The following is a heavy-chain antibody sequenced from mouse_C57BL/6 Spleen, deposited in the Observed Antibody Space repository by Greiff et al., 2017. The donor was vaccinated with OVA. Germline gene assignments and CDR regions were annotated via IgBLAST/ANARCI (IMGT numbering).Heavy chain of an antibody. D-gene: IGHD1-1*01. CDR3: ARCWYYFSSLDY. CDR1: GYTFTSYG. J-gene: IGHJ2*01. Sequence: QVQLQQPGTELARPGASVTLSCKASGYTFTSYGMHWVKQRPGPGLEWIGNINPRTGGHDYNEKFKGKATLTVDKSSSTAYMQLSSLTSEDSAVYYCARCWYYFSSLDYWGQGTTLTVSS. V-gene: IGHV1-53*01. CDR2: INPRTGGH.